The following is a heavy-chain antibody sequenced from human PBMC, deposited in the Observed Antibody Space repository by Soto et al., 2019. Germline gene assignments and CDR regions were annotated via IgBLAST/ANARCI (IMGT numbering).Heavy chain of an antibody. CDR2: INSDGSST. V-gene: IGHV3-74*01. J-gene: IGHJ5*02. Sequence: GGSLRLSCAASGFTFSSYWMHWVRQAPGKGLVWVSRINSDGSSTSYADSVKGRFTISRDNAKNTLYLQMNSLRAEDTAVYYCARGWGVIGSRNWFDPWGQGTLVTVSS. D-gene: IGHD3-10*01. CDR3: ARGWGVIGSRNWFDP. CDR1: GFTFSSYW.